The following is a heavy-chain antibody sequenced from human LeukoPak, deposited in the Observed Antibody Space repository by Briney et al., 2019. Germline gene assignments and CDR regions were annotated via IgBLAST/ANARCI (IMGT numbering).Heavy chain of an antibody. CDR3: ARAPGGYSYGYDEGLDY. V-gene: IGHV1-69*05. CDR2: IMPLFGTA. D-gene: IGHD5-18*01. J-gene: IGHJ4*02. CDR1: GGTFNNSA. Sequence: SVKVSCKTSGGTFNNSAISWVRQAPGQGLEWLGGIMPLFGTAGYAQKFQGRVTITKDESTRTVYLELTSLTSDDTAVYYCARAPGGYSYGYDEGLDYWGQGTLVTVSS.